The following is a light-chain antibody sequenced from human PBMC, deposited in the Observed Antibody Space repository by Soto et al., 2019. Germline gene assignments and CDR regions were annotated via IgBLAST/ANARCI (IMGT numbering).Light chain of an antibody. V-gene: IGKV3-20*01. Sequence: EIVLTQSPGTLSLSPGERATLSCRASQSVGSSYLAWYQQKPGQAPRLLIFGTSNRATGIPDRFSGSGPGTDFTLTISRLEPEDFAVYCCQQFGSSVYTFGQGTKLEIK. CDR2: GTS. CDR1: QSVGSSY. J-gene: IGKJ2*01. CDR3: QQFGSSVYT.